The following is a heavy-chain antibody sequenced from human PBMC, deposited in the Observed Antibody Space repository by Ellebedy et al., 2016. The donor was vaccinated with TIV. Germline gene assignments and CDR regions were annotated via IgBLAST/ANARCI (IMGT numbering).Heavy chain of an antibody. J-gene: IGHJ5*02. CDR2: LNPESCNS. V-gene: IGHV1-8*01. CDR1: GYTFTNYE. CDR3: TRGWTRGFDP. Sequence: AASVKVTCKASGYTFTNYEIHWVRPATGQGLEWMGWLNPESCNSGFAPEFLGRLTMTRNNSINTAFMDLSSLRSQDTAVYYCTRGWTRGFDPWGQGTLVIVSS. D-gene: IGHD2-2*01.